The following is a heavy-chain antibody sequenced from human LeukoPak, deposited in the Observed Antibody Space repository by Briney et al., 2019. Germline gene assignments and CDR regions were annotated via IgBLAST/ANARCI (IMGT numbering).Heavy chain of an antibody. Sequence: GGSLRLSCAASGFTFSSYGMHWVRQAPGKGLEWVAVIWYDGSNKYYADSVKGRFTISRDNSKNTLYLQMNSLRAEDTAVYYCARAGSSSWFLDYWGQGTLVTVSS. CDR3: ARAGSSSWFLDY. CDR2: IWYDGSNK. J-gene: IGHJ4*02. V-gene: IGHV3-33*01. CDR1: GFTFSSYG. D-gene: IGHD6-13*01.